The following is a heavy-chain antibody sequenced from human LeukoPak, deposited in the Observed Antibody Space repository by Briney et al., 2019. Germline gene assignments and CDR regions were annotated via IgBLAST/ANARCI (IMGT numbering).Heavy chain of an antibody. CDR2: ISYDGSNK. J-gene: IGHJ4*02. CDR1: GFTFSNYG. Sequence: GRSLRLSCAVSGFTFSNYGMHWVRQAPGKGLEWVAVISYDGSNKYYADSVKGRFTMSRDNSKKTLYLQMNSLRAEDTAVYYCARGTWFGEQELDYWGQGTLVTVSS. D-gene: IGHD3-10*01. V-gene: IGHV3-30*03. CDR3: ARGTWFGEQELDY.